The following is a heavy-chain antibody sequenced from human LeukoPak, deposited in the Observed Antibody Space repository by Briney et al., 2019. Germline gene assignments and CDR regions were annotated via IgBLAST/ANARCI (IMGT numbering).Heavy chain of an antibody. CDR1: GFTFSSYT. Sequence: GGSLRLSCAACGFTFSSYTMNWVRQGPGKGLEWVSSMSSSSSYIYYADSVKGRFTISRDNAKNSLYLQMNSLRAEDTAVYYCATVRGGNTRDFDYWGQGTLVTLSS. CDR2: MSSSSSYI. CDR3: ATVRGGNTRDFDY. D-gene: IGHD4-23*01. V-gene: IGHV3-21*01. J-gene: IGHJ4*02.